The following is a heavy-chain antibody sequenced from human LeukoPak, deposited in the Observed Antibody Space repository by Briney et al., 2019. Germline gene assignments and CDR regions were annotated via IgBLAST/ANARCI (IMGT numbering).Heavy chain of an antibody. CDR1: GYSFTSYW. CDR3: ARLEGCSSTSCYEGNWFDP. D-gene: IGHD2-2*01. J-gene: IGHJ5*02. Sequence: GESLKISCKGSGYSFTSYWIGWVRQLPGKGLEWKGIIYPGDSDTRYSPSFQGQVTISADKSISTAYLQWSSLKASDTAMYYCARLEGCSSTSCYEGNWFDPWGQGTLVTVSS. V-gene: IGHV5-51*01. CDR2: IYPGDSDT.